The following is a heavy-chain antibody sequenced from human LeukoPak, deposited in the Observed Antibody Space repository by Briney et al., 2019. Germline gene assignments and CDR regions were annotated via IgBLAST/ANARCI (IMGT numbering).Heavy chain of an antibody. V-gene: IGHV3-11*01. CDR1: GFTFSDYY. CDR3: ARDSLTMVRGVIT. J-gene: IGHJ4*02. Sequence: GGSLRLSCAASGFTFSDYYMSWIRQAPGKGLEWVSYISSSCSTIYYADSVKGRFTISRDNAKNSLYLQMDSLRDEDTAVYYCARDSLTMVRGVITWGQGTLVTVSS. CDR2: ISSSCSTI. D-gene: IGHD3-10*01.